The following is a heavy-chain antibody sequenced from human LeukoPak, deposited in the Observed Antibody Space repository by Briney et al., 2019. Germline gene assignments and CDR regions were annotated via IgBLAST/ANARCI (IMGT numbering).Heavy chain of an antibody. CDR2: ISGSGGST. CDR3: AAFDFDY. Sequence: GGSLRLSCAASGFTFSTFAMSWVRQAPGKGLEWVSTISGSGGSTYYADSVKGRFTISRDTSKNTLYLQMNSLRAEDTAVYYCAAFDFDYWGQGTLVTVSS. CDR1: GFTFSTFA. D-gene: IGHD2/OR15-2a*01. J-gene: IGHJ4*02. V-gene: IGHV3-23*01.